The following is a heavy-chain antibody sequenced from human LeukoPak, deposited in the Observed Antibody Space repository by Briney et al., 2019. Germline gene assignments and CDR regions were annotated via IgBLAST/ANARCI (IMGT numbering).Heavy chain of an antibody. CDR2: IHYSGRP. J-gene: IGHJ6*02. CDR1: GGSISGHY. Sequence: PSETLSLTCTVSGGSISGHYWTWIRQPPGKGLEWIGQIHYSGRPNYNPSLKSRVTISVDTSKNQLSLKVTSVTGADTAVYYCARFGVDYDMDVWGQGTTVTVSS. D-gene: IGHD3-16*01. CDR3: ARFGVDYDMDV. V-gene: IGHV4-59*11.